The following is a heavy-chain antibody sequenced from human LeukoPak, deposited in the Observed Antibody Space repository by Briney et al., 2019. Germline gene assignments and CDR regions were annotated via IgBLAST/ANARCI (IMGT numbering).Heavy chain of an antibody. D-gene: IGHD6-13*01. Sequence: GGSLRLTCAASGFTFSSYSMNWVRQAPGKGLEWVSSISSSSSYIYYADSVKGRFTISRDNAKNSLYLQMNSLRAEDTAVYYCASIFPIAAAGFDYWGQGTLVTVSS. V-gene: IGHV3-21*01. CDR3: ASIFPIAAAGFDY. J-gene: IGHJ4*02. CDR1: GFTFSSYS. CDR2: ISSSSSYI.